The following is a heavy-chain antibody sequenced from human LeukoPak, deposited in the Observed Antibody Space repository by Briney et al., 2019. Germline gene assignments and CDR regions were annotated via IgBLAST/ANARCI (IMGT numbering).Heavy chain of an antibody. CDR2: INPNSGGT. CDR3: ARVAGYDAFDI. CDR1: GYTFTGYY. V-gene: IGHV1-2*02. J-gene: IGHJ3*02. Sequence: GASVKVSCKASGYTFTGYYMHWVRQAPGQGLEWMGWINPNSGGTNYAQKFQGRVTITADKSTSTGYMELSSLRSEDTAVYYCARVAGYDAFDIWGQGTMVTVSS. D-gene: IGHD2-15*01.